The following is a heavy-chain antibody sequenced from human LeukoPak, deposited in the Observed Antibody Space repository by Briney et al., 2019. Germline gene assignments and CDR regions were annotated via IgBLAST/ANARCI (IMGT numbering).Heavy chain of an antibody. CDR1: GFSFNSNA. CDR3: ARAYDFWSGYSLGGMDV. J-gene: IGHJ6*02. V-gene: IGHV3-30-3*01. CDR2: ISYDGNDK. Sequence: GGSLRLSCAASGFSFNSNAMDWVRQAPGMGLEWVALISYDGNDKYYADSVKGRFTISRDNSKNTLYLQVNSLRAEDTAVYYCARAYDFWSGYSLGGMDVWGQGTTVTVSS. D-gene: IGHD3-3*01.